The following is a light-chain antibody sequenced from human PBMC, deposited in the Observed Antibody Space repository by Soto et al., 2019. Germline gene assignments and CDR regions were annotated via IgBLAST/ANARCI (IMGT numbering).Light chain of an antibody. CDR3: QKYDSSPYT. CDR1: QSVGSSR. CDR2: SAS. J-gene: IGKJ2*01. V-gene: IGKV3-20*01. Sequence: EIVLTQSPGTLSLSPGERATLSCRASQSVGSSRLAWYQQKLGQAPRLLIYSASNRASGTPDRFSGSGSEADFTLTISRLEPEDFAVYYCQKYDSSPYTFSQGTKLEIK.